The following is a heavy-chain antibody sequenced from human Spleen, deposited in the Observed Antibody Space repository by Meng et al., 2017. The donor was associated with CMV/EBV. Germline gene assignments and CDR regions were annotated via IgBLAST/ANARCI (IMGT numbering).Heavy chain of an antibody. CDR2: IRSKAYGGTT. J-gene: IGHJ6*02. CDR3: TLTNPYYYYGMDV. D-gene: IGHD3-9*01. Sequence: GESLKISCAVSGFTLSAYTIHWVRQAPGKGLEWVGFIRSKAYGGTTEYAASVKGRFTISRDDSKSIAYLQMNSLKTEDTAVYYCTLTNPYYYYGMDVWGQGTTVTVSS. CDR1: GFTLSAYT. V-gene: IGHV3-49*04.